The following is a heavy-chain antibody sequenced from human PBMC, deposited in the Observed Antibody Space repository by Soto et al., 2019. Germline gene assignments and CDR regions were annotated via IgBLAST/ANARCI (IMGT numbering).Heavy chain of an antibody. CDR3: AREGYCSSTSCYTTYYYYYGMDV. CDR2: IWYDGSNK. V-gene: IGHV3-33*01. J-gene: IGHJ6*02. Sequence: QVQLVESGGGVVQPGRSLRLSCAASGFTFSSYGMHWVRQAPGKGLEWVAVIWYDGSNKYYADSVKGRFTISRDNSKNTVYLEMNSLRAEETAVYYCAREGYCSSTSCYTTYYYYYGMDVWGQGTTVTVSS. D-gene: IGHD2-2*01. CDR1: GFTFSSYG.